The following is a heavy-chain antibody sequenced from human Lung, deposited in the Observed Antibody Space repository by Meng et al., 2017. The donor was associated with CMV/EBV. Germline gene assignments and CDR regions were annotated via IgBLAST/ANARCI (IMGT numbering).Heavy chain of an antibody. J-gene: IGHJ3*02. Sequence: GSLRLSCAVYGGSFSGYYWSWIRQPPGKGLEWIAEINQSGSTNRNPTLKSRVTISVDTSKNLFSLNLTSVTAADTAVYYCARKDYYDISGHAFDIWGQGTMVTSSS. CDR1: GGSFSGYY. V-gene: IGHV4-34*01. D-gene: IGHD3-22*01. CDR2: INQSGST. CDR3: ARKDYYDISGHAFDI.